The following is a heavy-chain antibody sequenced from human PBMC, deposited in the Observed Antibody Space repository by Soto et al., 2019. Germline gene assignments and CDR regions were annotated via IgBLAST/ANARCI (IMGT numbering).Heavy chain of an antibody. J-gene: IGHJ6*03. CDR2: IKQDGSEK. Sequence: EVQLVESGGGLVQPGGCLRLSCAASGFTFSSYWMSWVRQAPGKGLEWVANIKQDGSEKYYVDSVKGRFTISRDNAKNSLYLQMNSLRAEDTAVYYCARHSSSSYYYYYMDVWGKETTVTVSS. V-gene: IGHV3-7*01. D-gene: IGHD6-6*01. CDR3: ARHSSSSYYYYYMDV. CDR1: GFTFSSYW.